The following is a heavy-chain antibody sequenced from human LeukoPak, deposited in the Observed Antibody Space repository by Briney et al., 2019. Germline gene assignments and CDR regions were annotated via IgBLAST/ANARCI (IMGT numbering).Heavy chain of an antibody. CDR2: FGPQNGP. J-gene: IGHJ6*02. CDR1: GDTLTELS. Sequence: ASVKVSCKVSGDTLTELSMHWVRQIPGKGLEWMGGFGPQNGPIYAQHFQGRVTMTEDISTDTVYMELNSLRSEDTAVYYCVTAARDIWGQGTTVIVSS. CDR3: VTAARDI. V-gene: IGHV1-24*01.